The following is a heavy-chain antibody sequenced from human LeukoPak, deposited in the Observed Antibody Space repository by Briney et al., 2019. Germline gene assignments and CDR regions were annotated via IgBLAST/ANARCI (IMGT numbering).Heavy chain of an antibody. Sequence: GGSLRLSCAASGFTVSSNYMGWVRQAPGEGLEWVSAIYIDGSIYYADSVKGRFTISRDDSKNTLYLQMNSLRAEDTAVYYCARATGTTGTPDYWGQGTLVTVSS. V-gene: IGHV3-53*01. CDR3: ARATGTTGTPDY. CDR2: IYIDGSI. CDR1: GFTVSSNY. D-gene: IGHD1-1*01. J-gene: IGHJ4*02.